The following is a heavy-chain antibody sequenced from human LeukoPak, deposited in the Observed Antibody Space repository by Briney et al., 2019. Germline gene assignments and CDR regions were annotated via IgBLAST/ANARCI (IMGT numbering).Heavy chain of an antibody. CDR1: GFTFSTYG. V-gene: IGHV3-33*01. CDR3: ARDYGGDAGLDS. J-gene: IGHJ4*02. CDR2: IWSDDRNK. Sequence: GGSLRLSCAASGFTFSTYGMHWVRQAPGKGLEWVALIWSDDRNKYYADSVKGQFTISRDNSKNTLYLQMNSLRAEDTAVYYCARDYGGDAGLDSWGQGTLVTVSS. D-gene: IGHD4-23*01.